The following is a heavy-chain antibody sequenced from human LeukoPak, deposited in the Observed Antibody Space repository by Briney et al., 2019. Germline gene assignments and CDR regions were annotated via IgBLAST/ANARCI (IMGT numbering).Heavy chain of an antibody. Sequence: GGSLRLSCAASGFTFSSYAMHWVRQAPGKGLEYVLAISSNGGSTYYANSVKGRFTISRDNSKNTLYLQMGSLRAEDMAVYYCARNYYGSGSYGAEYFQHWGQGTLVTVSS. CDR1: GFTFSSYA. V-gene: IGHV3-64*01. D-gene: IGHD3-10*01. CDR3: ARNYYGSGSYGAEYFQH. CDR2: ISSNGGST. J-gene: IGHJ1*01.